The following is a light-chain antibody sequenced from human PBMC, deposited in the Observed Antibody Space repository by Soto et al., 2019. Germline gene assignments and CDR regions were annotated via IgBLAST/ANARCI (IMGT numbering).Light chain of an antibody. Sequence: QSVLTQPPSVSGAPGQRATISCTGSSSNIGAGYDVHWYQQLPGTAPKLLIYGNSNRPSGVPDRFSGSKSGTSASLAITGLQAEDEADYYCQSYDSSLSGVVFGGGTKLTV. J-gene: IGLJ2*01. V-gene: IGLV1-40*01. CDR2: GNS. CDR3: QSYDSSLSGVV. CDR1: SSNIGAGYD.